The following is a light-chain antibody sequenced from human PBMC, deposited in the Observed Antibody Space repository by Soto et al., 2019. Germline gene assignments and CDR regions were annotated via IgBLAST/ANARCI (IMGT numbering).Light chain of an antibody. J-gene: IGLJ2*01. CDR1: TSDVGGYNY. CDR3: SSYKSSSTPVI. V-gene: IGLV2-14*01. Sequence: QSALTQPASVSGSPGQSITISCTGTTSDVGGYNYVSWYQQHPGKAPRLMIYDVSNRPSGFSNRFSGSKSGNTASLTISGLQAEDEADYYCSSYKSSSTPVIFGGGTKLTVL. CDR2: DVS.